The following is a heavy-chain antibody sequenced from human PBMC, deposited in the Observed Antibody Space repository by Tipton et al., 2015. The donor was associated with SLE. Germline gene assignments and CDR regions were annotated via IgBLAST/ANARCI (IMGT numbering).Heavy chain of an antibody. Sequence: TLSLTCAVSGYSIISGYYWGWIRQPPGKGLVWIGCIYHSGGTYYNPSLKSRVTISVDTSKNQFSLKLSSVTAADTAVYYCARVYDFWSGYYNPPFDYWGQGTLVTVSS. CDR3: ARVYDFWSGYYNPPFDY. CDR1: GYSIISGYY. CDR2: IYHSGGT. J-gene: IGHJ4*02. V-gene: IGHV4-38-2*01. D-gene: IGHD3-3*01.